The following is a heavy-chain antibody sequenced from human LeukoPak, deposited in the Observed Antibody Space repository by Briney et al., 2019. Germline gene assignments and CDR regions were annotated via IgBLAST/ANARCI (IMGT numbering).Heavy chain of an antibody. CDR3: ARDGAYHPLGVNDAFDI. Sequence: GRSLRLSCAASGFTFSSYAMHWVRQAPGKGLEWVAVISYDGSNKYYADSVKGRFTISRDNSKNTLYLQMNSLRAEDTAVYYWARDGAYHPLGVNDAFDIWGQGTMVTVSS. J-gene: IGHJ3*02. CDR1: GFTFSSYA. CDR2: ISYDGSNK. V-gene: IGHV3-30-3*01. D-gene: IGHD3-10*01.